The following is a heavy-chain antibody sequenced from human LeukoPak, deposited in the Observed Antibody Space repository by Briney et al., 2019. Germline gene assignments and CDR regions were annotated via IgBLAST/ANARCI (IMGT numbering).Heavy chain of an antibody. V-gene: IGHV4-59*01. CDR3: ARGRSSANYYFDY. CDR1: GDSISSYY. CDR2: IYYSGST. J-gene: IGHJ4*02. D-gene: IGHD4/OR15-4a*01. Sequence: SETLSLTCTVSGDSISSYYWSWIRQPPGKGLEWIGYIYYSGSTNYNPSLKSRVTISVDTSKNQFSLKLSSVTAADTAVYYCARGRSSANYYFDYWGQGTLVTVSS.